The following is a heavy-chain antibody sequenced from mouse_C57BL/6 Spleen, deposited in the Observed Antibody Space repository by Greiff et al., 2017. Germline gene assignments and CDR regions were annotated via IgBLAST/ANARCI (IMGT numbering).Heavy chain of an antibody. CDR1: GYTFTDYE. CDR3: TRGTTVVSYFDV. J-gene: IGHJ1*03. CDR2: IDPETGGT. Sequence: QVQLQQSGAELVRPGASVTLSCKASGYTFTDYEMHWVKQTPVHGLEWIGAIDPETGGTAYNQKFKGKAILTADKSSSTAYMELRSLTSEDSAVYYWTRGTTVVSYFDVWGTGTTVTVSS. V-gene: IGHV1-15*01. D-gene: IGHD1-1*01.